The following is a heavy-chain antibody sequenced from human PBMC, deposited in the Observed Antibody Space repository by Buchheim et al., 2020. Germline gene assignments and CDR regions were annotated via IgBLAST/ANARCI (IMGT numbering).Heavy chain of an antibody. CDR1: GFDFSGCG. Sequence: QVHLVESGGGVVQPGRSLRLSCAASGFDFSGCGMHWGRQAPGKGLEWVAVISSDGNKKYYADSVNGRFTIFRENSRNTLYLQMDSLWPEDTAVYYCAKDLSGSYWSADHWGQGTL. V-gene: IGHV3-30*18. D-gene: IGHD1-26*01. CDR3: AKDLSGSYWSADH. CDR2: ISSDGNKK. J-gene: IGHJ5*02.